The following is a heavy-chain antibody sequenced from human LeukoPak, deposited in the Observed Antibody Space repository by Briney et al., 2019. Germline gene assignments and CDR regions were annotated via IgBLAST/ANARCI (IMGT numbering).Heavy chain of an antibody. Sequence: GGSLRLSCAASGFTFSSNYMSWVRQAPGKGLEWVSVIYSGGSTYYSDSVKGRFTISRDNSKNTLYLQMNSLSAEDTAVYYCARVVHYGDHYGPFDYWGQGTLVTVSS. J-gene: IGHJ4*02. CDR3: ARVVHYGDHYGPFDY. V-gene: IGHV3-53*01. CDR1: GFTFSSNY. D-gene: IGHD4-17*01. CDR2: IYSGGST.